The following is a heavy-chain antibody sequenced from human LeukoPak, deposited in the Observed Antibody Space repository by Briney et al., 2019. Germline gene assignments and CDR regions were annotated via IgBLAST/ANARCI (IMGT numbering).Heavy chain of an antibody. CDR2: IIAIFGTA. V-gene: IGHV1-69*05. Sequence: SVKVSCKASGGTFSSYAISWVRQAPGQGLECMGGIIAIFGTANYAQKFQGRVTITTDESTSTAYMKLSSVRSEDTDVYYCARGGERLELRGAFDIWGQGRMVTVSS. D-gene: IGHD1-7*01. CDR3: ARGGERLELRGAFDI. CDR1: GGTFSSYA. J-gene: IGHJ3*02.